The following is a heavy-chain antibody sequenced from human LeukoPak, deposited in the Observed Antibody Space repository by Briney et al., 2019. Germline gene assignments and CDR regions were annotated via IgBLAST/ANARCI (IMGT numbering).Heavy chain of an antibody. D-gene: IGHD1-26*01. CDR2: IYYSGST. CDR3: ARDIVPYYFDY. J-gene: IGHJ4*02. CDR1: GGSISSYY. V-gene: IGHV4-59*01. Sequence: PSETLSLTCTVSGGSISSYYWSWIRQPPGKGLEWIGYIYYSGSTNYNPSLKSRVTISVDTSKNQFSLKLSSVTAADTAVYYCARDIVPYYFDYWGQGTLVTVSS.